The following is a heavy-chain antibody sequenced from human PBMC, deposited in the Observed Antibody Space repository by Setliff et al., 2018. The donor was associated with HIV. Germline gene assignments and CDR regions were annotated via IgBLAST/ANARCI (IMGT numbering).Heavy chain of an antibody. CDR1: SGSINSTSYY. J-gene: IGHJ4*02. V-gene: IGHV4-39*02. D-gene: IGHD2-2*01. Sequence: PSETLSLTCTVSSGSINSTSYYWGWIRQPPGNGLEWIGSIYHTGSTYYKPSLKSRVTISVDTSKNQFSLRLSSVAAGDTAVYYCARDRMPMASWVPDKWGQGTLVTVSS. CDR3: ARDRMPMASWVPDK. CDR2: IYHTGST.